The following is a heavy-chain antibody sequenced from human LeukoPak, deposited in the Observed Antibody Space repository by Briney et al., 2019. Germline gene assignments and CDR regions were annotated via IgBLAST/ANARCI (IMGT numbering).Heavy chain of an antibody. J-gene: IGHJ4*02. V-gene: IGHV1-69*01. D-gene: IGHD6-13*01. CDR1: GGTFSSYA. Sequence: SVKVSCKASGGTFSSYAISWVRQAPGQGLEWMGGIIPIFGTANYAQKFQGRVTITADESTSTAYMELSSLRSEDTAVYYCARRAAAGTNPFDYWGQGTLVTVSS. CDR2: IIPIFGTA. CDR3: ARRAAAGTNPFDY.